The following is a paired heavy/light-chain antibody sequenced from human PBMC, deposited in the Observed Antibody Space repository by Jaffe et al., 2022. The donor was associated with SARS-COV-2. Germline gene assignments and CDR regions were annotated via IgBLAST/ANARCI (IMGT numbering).Light chain of an antibody. V-gene: IGKV1-33*01. CDR3: QQYDNLSWT. J-gene: IGKJ1*01. CDR1: QDIGNF. CDR2: DVS. Sequence: DIQMTQSPSSLSASLGDRVTITCQASQDIGNFLNWYQQKPGKAPKVLISDVSNLETGVPSRFSGSGSGRDFTFTISSLQPEDVAAYYCQQYDNLSWTFGQGTKVEIK.
Heavy chain of an antibody. CDR2: IVPTLGPA. CDR3: ATDRSGVFDY. J-gene: IGHJ4*02. V-gene: IGHV1-69*01. Sequence: QVQLVQSGAEVKKPGSSVRVSCKASGGTFSRYAISWVRQAPGQGLEWMGGIVPTLGPANYAQKFQGRVTILADESTTTAYMELSSLRSDDTAMYYCATDRSGVFDYWGQGTLVTVSS. CDR1: GGTFSRYA.